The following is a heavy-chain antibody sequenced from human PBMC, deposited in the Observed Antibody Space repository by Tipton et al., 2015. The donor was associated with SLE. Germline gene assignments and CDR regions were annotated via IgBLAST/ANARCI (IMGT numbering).Heavy chain of an antibody. CDR2: INHSGST. Sequence: TLSLTCAVYGGSFSGYYWSWIRQPPGKGLEWIGEINHSGSTNYNPSLKSRVTISVDKSKNQFSLKLSSVTAADTAVYYCARTGIYYFDYWGQGTLVTVSS. D-gene: IGHD1-1*01. CDR3: ARTGIYYFDY. V-gene: IGHV4-34*01. J-gene: IGHJ4*02. CDR1: GGSFSGYY.